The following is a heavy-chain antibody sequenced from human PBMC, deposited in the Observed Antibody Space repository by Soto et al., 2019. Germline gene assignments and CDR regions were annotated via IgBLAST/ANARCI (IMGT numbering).Heavy chain of an antibody. CDR1: GFSLTTSGGG. Sequence: SGPTLVNPTQTLTLTCTFSGFSLTTSGGGVGWIRQPPGKALEWLALIFWNDDERYSPSLNSRLTITKDTSKNQAVLTMNNMDPVDTDTYSCVHTGYSYDPFGYWGRGTLVTVSS. D-gene: IGHD5-18*01. V-gene: IGHV2-5*01. J-gene: IGHJ4*02. CDR2: IFWNDDE. CDR3: VHTGYSYDPFGY.